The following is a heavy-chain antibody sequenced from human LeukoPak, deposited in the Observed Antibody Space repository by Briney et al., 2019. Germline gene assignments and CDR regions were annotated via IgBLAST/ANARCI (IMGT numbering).Heavy chain of an antibody. CDR3: ARVSSSSRYYFDY. CDR1: GGSISSSSYY. CDR2: IYYSGST. J-gene: IGHJ4*02. D-gene: IGHD6-13*01. Sequence: SETLSLTCTVSGGSISSSSYYWSWIRQPPGKGLEWIGYIYYSGSTNYNPSLKSRVTISVDTSKNQFSLKLSSVTAADTAVYYCARVSSSSRYYFDYWGQGTLVTVSS. V-gene: IGHV4-61*01.